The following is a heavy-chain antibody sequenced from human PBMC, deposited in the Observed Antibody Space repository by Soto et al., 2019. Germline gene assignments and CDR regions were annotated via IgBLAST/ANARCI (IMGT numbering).Heavy chain of an antibody. CDR2: IYDSGTI. CDR3: ARDIGQWLGNHYYGMDV. J-gene: IGHJ6*02. D-gene: IGHD6-19*01. Sequence: QVQLQESGPGLVKPSETLSLTCTVSGGSVSSGSYYWSWIRQPPGKGLEWIGYIYDSGTINYNPSLKRRVTISADTTKNQLSLKLSSVTAADTAVYYCARDIGQWLGNHYYGMDVWGQGTTVTVSS. CDR1: GGSVSSGSYY. V-gene: IGHV4-61*01.